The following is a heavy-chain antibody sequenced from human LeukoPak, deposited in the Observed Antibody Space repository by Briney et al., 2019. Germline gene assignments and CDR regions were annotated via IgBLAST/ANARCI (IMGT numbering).Heavy chain of an antibody. V-gene: IGHV4-38-2*01. CDR1: GYSFSSGYY. CDR2: IYHSGGT. Sequence: SETLSLTCAVSGYSFSSGYYWGWRRQPPGKGLEWIGSIYHSGGTYYNPSLKSRVTISVDTSKNQVSLKLSSVTAADTAVYYCSPGSSDYYGSGSYYGGVNYYYYYYMDVWGKGTTVTVSS. J-gene: IGHJ6*03. D-gene: IGHD3-10*01. CDR3: SPGSSDYYGSGSYYGGVNYYYYYYMDV.